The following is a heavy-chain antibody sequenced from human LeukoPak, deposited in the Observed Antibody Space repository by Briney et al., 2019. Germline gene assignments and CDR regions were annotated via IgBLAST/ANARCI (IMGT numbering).Heavy chain of an antibody. D-gene: IGHD6-6*01. Sequence: QPGRSLRLSCAASGFTFSSFGMHWVRQAPGKGLEWVAVISYDGSNKYYADSVKGRFTISRDNSKNTLYLQMNSLTAEDTAVYYCAKVGDSSSHYYYYHMDVWGKGTTVTVSS. V-gene: IGHV3-30*18. CDR1: GFTFSSFG. CDR3: AKVGDSSSHYYYYHMDV. J-gene: IGHJ6*03. CDR2: ISYDGSNK.